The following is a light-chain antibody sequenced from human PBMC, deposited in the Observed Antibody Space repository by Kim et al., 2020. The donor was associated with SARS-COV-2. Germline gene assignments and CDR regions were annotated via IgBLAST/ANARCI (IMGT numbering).Light chain of an antibody. CDR3: QQYSGSPTT. V-gene: IGKV3-20*01. CDR1: QSVSSNQ. CDR2: GAS. J-gene: IGKJ1*01. Sequence: EIVLTQSPDTLSLSPGERATLSCRASQSVSSNQLAWYQQKPGQAPRLLIYGASNRATGIPDRFSGSGSGTDFTLTISRLEPEDFAVFYCQQYSGSPTTFGQGTKVDIK.